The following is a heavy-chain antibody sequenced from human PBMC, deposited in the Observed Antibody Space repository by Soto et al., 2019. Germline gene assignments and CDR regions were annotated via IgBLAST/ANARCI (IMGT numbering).Heavy chain of an antibody. CDR1: GFIFSSYS. CDR2: ISGSSSYI. J-gene: IGHJ4*02. D-gene: IGHD4-17*01. Sequence: GGSLRLSCAASGFIFSSYSMNWVRQAPGKGLEWVSSISGSSSYIYYADSVKGRFTISRDNAKNSLFLQMNSLRAEDTAVYYCAREDYGGLSRRLDYWGQGTQVTVSS. V-gene: IGHV3-21*01. CDR3: AREDYGGLSRRLDY.